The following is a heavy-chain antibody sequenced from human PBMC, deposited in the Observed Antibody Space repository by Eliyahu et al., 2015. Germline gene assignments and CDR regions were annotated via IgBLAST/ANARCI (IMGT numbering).Heavy chain of an antibody. CDR2: MYITGXT. J-gene: IGHJ1*01. CDR1: GGSIXRYX. V-gene: IGHV4-4*07. CDR3: VREEKDYDGDGYHFQH. D-gene: IGHD3-22*01. Sequence: QVQLQESGPGLVKPSXXLSLXCTVSGGSIXRYXXGWIRQSAGEGLEWIGRMYITGXTNHNDYNPSLKSRLTMSVDTSKNQFSLKVRSVTAADTAIYYCVREEKDYDGDGYHFQHWGRGTLVTVSS.